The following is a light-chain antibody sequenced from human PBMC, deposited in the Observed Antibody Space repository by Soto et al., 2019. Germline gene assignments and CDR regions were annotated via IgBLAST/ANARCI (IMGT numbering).Light chain of an antibody. Sequence: QSALTQPPSASGSPGQSVTISCTGTSSDVGGYNYVSWYQQHPGKAPQLMIYEVNKRPSEVPDRFSGSKSGNTASLTVSGLQAEDEADYYCCSYAGSNTYVFGTGTKVTVL. V-gene: IGLV2-8*01. CDR1: SSDVGGYNY. CDR2: EVN. CDR3: CSYAGSNTYV. J-gene: IGLJ1*01.